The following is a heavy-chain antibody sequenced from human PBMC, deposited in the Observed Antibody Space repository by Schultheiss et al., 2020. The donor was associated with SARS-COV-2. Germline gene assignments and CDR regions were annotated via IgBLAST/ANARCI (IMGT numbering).Heavy chain of an antibody. CDR2: IGVDGTTI. J-gene: IGHJ4*02. V-gene: IGHV3-48*01. D-gene: IGHD2-2*01. Sequence: GESLKISCAASGFTFSTYTMNWVRQAPGKGLEWVSYIGVDGTTIFYADSVKGRFTVSRDNAQNSLYLQMNSLRAEDTAVYYCAKDQRGAMSHFDYWGQGTLVTVSS. CDR3: AKDQRGAMSHFDY. CDR1: GFTFSTYT.